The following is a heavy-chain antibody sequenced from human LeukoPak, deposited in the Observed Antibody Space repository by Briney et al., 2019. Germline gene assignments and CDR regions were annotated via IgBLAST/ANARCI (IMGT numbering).Heavy chain of an antibody. J-gene: IGHJ4*02. V-gene: IGHV4-34*01. CDR3: ARGKVDYDYVWGSYRPNYFDY. CDR2: INHSGST. CDR1: GGSFSGYY. Sequence: SETLSLTCAVYGGSFSGYYWSWIRQPPGKGLEWIGEINHSGSTNYNPSLKSRVTISVDTSKDQFSLKLSSVTAADTAVYYCARGKVDYDYVWGSYRPNYFDYWGQGTLVTVSS. D-gene: IGHD3-16*02.